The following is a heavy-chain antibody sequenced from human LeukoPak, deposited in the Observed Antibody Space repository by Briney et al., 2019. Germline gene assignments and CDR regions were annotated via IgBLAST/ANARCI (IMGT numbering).Heavy chain of an antibody. V-gene: IGHV3-66*01. Sequence: GGSLRLSCAASGFTVSSNYMSWVRQAPGKGLEWVSVIYSGGSTYYADSVKGRFTISRDNSKNTLYLQMSSLRAEDTAVYYCVKALIDYWGQGTLVTVSS. CDR3: VKALIDY. D-gene: IGHD3-22*01. CDR2: IYSGGST. J-gene: IGHJ4*02. CDR1: GFTVSSNY.